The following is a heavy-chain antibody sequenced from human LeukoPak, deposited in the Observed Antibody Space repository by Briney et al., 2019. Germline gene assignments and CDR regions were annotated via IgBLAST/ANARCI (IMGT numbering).Heavy chain of an antibody. Sequence: GGSLRLSCAASGFTFSSYSMNWVRQAPGKGLEWVSYISSSSSTIYYADSVKGRFTISRDNAKNSLYLQMNSLRAEDTAVYYCARLGSSGWTLLSWFDPWGQGTLVTVSS. CDR3: ARLGSSGWTLLSWFDP. V-gene: IGHV3-48*01. CDR2: ISSSSSTI. D-gene: IGHD6-19*01. CDR1: GFTFSSYS. J-gene: IGHJ5*02.